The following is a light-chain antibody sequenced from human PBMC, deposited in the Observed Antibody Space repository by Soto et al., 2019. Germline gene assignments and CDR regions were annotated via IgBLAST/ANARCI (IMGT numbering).Light chain of an antibody. CDR2: GAS. J-gene: IGKJ5*01. CDR1: QSISIN. CDR3: QQYNSWPPIT. Sequence: EIVLTQSPGTLSVSPGDRVTLSCRASQSISINLAWYQHKPGQAPRLLIHGASTRATGIPARFSGGGSGTEFTLTISSLQSEDFAVYYCQQYNSWPPITFGQGTRLEIK. V-gene: IGKV3-15*01.